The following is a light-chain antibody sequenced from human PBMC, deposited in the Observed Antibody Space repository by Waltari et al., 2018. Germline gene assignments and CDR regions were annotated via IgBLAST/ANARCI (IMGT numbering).Light chain of an antibody. CDR1: QSIHNY. J-gene: IGKJ4*01. Sequence: SCRARQSIHNYLAWYQQKPGQAPRLLIYDTSNRATGISARFSGSGFGTDFTLTISSLEPEDFAVYYCQQRRNWPLTFGGGTKVEIK. CDR3: QQRRNWPLT. CDR2: DTS. V-gene: IGKV3-11*01.